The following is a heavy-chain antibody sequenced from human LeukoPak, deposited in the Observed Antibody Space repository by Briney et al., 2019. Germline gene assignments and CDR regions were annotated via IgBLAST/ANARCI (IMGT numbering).Heavy chain of an antibody. CDR3: ARGTRGYSGYPSSYFDY. V-gene: IGHV3-30-3*01. J-gene: IGHJ4*02. CDR1: GFTFSSYA. D-gene: IGHD5-12*01. CDR2: ISYDGSNK. Sequence: GGSLRLSCAASGFTFSSYAMHWVRQAPGKGLEWVAVISYDGSNKYYADSVKGRFTISRDNAKNSLYLQMNSLRAEDTAVYYCARGTRGYSGYPSSYFDYWGQGTLVTVSS.